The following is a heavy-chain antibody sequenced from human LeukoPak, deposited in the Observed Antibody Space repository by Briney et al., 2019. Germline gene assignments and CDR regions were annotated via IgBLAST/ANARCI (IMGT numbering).Heavy chain of an antibody. CDR1: GYTFTSYD. Sequence: ASVKVSCKASGYTFTSYDINWVRQATGQGLEWKGWMNPNSGSTGYAQKFQGRVTITRNTSISTAYMELSGLRSEDTAVYYCARGRSTGYPYYFEYWGQGTRVTVSS. J-gene: IGHJ4*02. CDR3: ARGRSTGYPYYFEY. V-gene: IGHV1-8*03. D-gene: IGHD5-12*01. CDR2: MNPNSGST.